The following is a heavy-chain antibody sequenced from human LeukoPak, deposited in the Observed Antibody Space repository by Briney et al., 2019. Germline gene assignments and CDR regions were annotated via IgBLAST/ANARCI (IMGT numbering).Heavy chain of an antibody. V-gene: IGHV4-61*02. D-gene: IGHD3-22*01. Sequence: SETLSLTCTVSGGSISSGSYYWSWIRQPAGKGLEWIGRIYISGSTNYNPSLKSRVTISVDTSKKQFSLKLSSVTAADTAVYYCAREKIGYYDGSGRGWFDPWGQGTLVTVSS. CDR2: IYISGST. CDR3: AREKIGYYDGSGRGWFDP. J-gene: IGHJ5*02. CDR1: GGSISSGSYY.